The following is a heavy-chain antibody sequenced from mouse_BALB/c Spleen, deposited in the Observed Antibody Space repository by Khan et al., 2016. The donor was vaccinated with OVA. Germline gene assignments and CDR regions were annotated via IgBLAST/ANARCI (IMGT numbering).Heavy chain of an antibody. J-gene: IGHJ3*01. CDR3: TRSGYGTFAY. CDR2: INPSNGGT. CDR1: GYTFTSYY. Sequence: QVQLKQSGAELVKPGASVRLSCKASGYTFTSYYLYWVKQRPGQSLKWIGDINPSNGGTNFNEKFKSKATLTVDKSSSTAYMRLSSLTSEDSAVYYCTRSGYGTFAYWGQGTLVTVSA. D-gene: IGHD2-1*01. V-gene: IGHV1S81*02.